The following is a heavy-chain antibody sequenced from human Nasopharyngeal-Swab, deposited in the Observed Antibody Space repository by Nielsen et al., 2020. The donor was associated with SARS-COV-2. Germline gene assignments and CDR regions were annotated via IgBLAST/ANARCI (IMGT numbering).Heavy chain of an antibody. CDR1: GFTFSSYA. CDR2: ISGSGGST. D-gene: IGHD1-26*01. CDR3: VREFEATGATYLDY. J-gene: IGHJ4*02. Sequence: GGSLRLSCAASGFTFSSYAMNWVRQAPGKGLEWVSAISGSGGSTFYADSVKGRFTISRDNSKNTLYLQMSSLRDEDTAVYYCVREFEATGATYLDYWGLGTLVTVSS. V-gene: IGHV3-23*01.